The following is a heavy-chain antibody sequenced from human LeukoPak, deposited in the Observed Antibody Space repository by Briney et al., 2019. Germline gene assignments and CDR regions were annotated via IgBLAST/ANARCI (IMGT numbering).Heavy chain of an antibody. CDR1: GFTFSSYA. V-gene: IGHV3-23*01. D-gene: IGHD3-10*01. CDR3: ARVGVRNYYYYMDV. Sequence: GGSLRLSCAASGFTFSSYAMSWVRQAPGKGLEWVSAISGSGGSTYYADSVKGRFTISRDNSKNTLYLQMNSLRAEDTAVYYCARVGVRNYYYYMDVWGKGTTVTVSS. CDR2: ISGSGGST. J-gene: IGHJ6*03.